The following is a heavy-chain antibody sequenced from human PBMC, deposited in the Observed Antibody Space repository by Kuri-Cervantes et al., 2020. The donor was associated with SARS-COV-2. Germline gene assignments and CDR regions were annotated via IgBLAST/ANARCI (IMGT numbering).Heavy chain of an antibody. D-gene: IGHD6-13*01. CDR1: GFTFSSYG. J-gene: IGHJ4*02. Sequence: GGSLRLSCAASGFTFSSYGMHWVRQAPGKGLEWVAVISYDGSNKYYADSVKGRFTISRDNSKNTLYLQMNSLRAEDTAVYYCAREISQSIAAAGTLLDYWGQGTLVTVSS. CDR2: ISYDGSNK. CDR3: AREISQSIAAAGTLLDY. V-gene: IGHV3-30*03.